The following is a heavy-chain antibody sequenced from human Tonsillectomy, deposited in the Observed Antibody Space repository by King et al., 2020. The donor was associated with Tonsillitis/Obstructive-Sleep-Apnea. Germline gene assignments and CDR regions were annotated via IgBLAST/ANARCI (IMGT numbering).Heavy chain of an antibody. CDR2: ISGSGGNT. D-gene: IGHD4-23*01. CDR1: GFTFSSYA. J-gene: IGHJ6*03. CDR3: AKSHVVTPSDYYYYYYMDV. Sequence: VQLVESGGGLVQPGGSLRLSCAVSGFTFSSYAMTWVRQAPGKGLEWVSAISGSGGNTYYTDSVKGRFTVSRDNSKNTLFLQINTLRAEETAVYYCAKSHVVTPSDYYYYYYMDVWGKGTTVTVSS. V-gene: IGHV3-23*04.